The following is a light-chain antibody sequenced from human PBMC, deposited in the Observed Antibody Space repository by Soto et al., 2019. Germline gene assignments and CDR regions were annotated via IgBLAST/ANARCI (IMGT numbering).Light chain of an antibody. CDR3: QQPGT. CDR2: GAS. J-gene: IGKJ4*01. CDR1: QSVSSSY. Sequence: EIVLTQSPGTLSLSPGERATLSCRASQSVSSSYLAWYQQKPGQAPRLLIYGASSRATGIPDRFSGSGSGTDFTLTISRLEPEDFAVYYCQQPGTFGGGTNVEIK. V-gene: IGKV3-20*01.